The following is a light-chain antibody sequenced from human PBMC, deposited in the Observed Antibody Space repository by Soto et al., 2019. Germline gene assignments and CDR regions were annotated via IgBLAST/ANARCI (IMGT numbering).Light chain of an antibody. CDR2: DVR. Sequence: QSVLTQPASVSGSPGQSITISCTGTSSDVGYYNYVSWYQQHPGKAPKLMIYDVRIRPSGVSNRFSGSKSGNTASLTISGLQAEDEADYYCSSYTSSSTYVFGTGTKVTGL. J-gene: IGLJ1*01. V-gene: IGLV2-14*03. CDR3: SSYTSSSTYV. CDR1: SSDVGYYNY.